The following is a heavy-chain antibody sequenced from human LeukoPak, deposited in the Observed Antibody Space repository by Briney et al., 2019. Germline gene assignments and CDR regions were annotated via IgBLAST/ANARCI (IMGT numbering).Heavy chain of an antibody. CDR2: IYHSGST. CDR1: GGSISSGGYS. Sequence: SETLSLTCAVSGGSISSGGYSWSWIRQPPGKGLEWIGYIYHSGSTYYNPSLKSRVTISVDRSKNQFSLKLSSVTAVDTAVYYCASSGYHDYWGQGTLVTVSS. J-gene: IGHJ4*02. V-gene: IGHV4-30-2*01. CDR3: ASSGYHDY. D-gene: IGHD3-22*01.